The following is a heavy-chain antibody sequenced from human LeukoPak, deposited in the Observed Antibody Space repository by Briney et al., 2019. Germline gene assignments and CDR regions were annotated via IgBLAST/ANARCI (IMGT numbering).Heavy chain of an antibody. CDR1: GGTFSSYT. CDR2: IIPILGIA. CDR3: ARDLDSSGWPQTHYFDY. J-gene: IGHJ4*02. Sequence: SVKVSCKASGGTFSSYTISWVRQAPGQGLEWMGRIIPILGIANYAQKFQGRVTITADKSTSTAYMELSSLRSEDTAVYYCARDLDSSGWPQTHYFDYWGQGTLVTVSS. V-gene: IGHV1-69*04. D-gene: IGHD6-19*01.